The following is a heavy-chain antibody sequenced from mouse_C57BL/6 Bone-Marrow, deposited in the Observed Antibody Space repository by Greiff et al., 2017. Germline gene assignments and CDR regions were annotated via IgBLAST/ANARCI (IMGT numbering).Heavy chain of an antibody. Sequence: QVQLKQPGAELVRPGSSVKLSCKASGYTFTSYWMHWVKQRPIQGLEWIGNIDPSDSETHYNQKFKDKATLTVDKSSSTAYMQLSSLTSEDSAVXYCARREYYCGSSPFAYWGQGTLVTVSA. J-gene: IGHJ3*01. CDR3: ARREYYCGSSPFAY. CDR1: GYTFTSYW. CDR2: IDPSDSET. V-gene: IGHV1-52*01. D-gene: IGHD1-1*01.